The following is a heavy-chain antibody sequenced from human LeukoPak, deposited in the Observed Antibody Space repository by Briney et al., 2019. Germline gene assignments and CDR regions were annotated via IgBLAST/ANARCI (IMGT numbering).Heavy chain of an antibody. V-gene: IGHV3-23*01. CDR3: ARDRGTIYGMDV. J-gene: IGHJ6*02. Sequence: PGGSLRLSCVASGFAFTSDAMNWVRQAPGKGLEWVSSTVSRGTTQYADSVKGRFTVSRDTSKNTLYLQMNSLRADDTAVYYRARDRGTIYGMDVWGQGTTVTVSS. CDR1: GFAFTSDA. D-gene: IGHD1-26*01. CDR2: TVSRGTT.